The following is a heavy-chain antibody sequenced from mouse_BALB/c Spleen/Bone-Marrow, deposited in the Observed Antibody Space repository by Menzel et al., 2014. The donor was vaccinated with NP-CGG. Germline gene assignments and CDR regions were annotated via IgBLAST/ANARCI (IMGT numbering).Heavy chain of an antibody. CDR3: TSWDY. CDR2: IYPGSGST. J-gene: IGHJ2*01. CDR1: GYTFTSYW. V-gene: IGHV1S22*01. Sequence: QQSGSELVRPAASVKLSCKASGYTFTSYWMHWVKQRHGQGLEWIGNIYPGSGSTNYDEKFKSKGTLTVDTSSSTAYMHLSSLTSEDSAVYYCTSWDYWGQGTTLTVSS.